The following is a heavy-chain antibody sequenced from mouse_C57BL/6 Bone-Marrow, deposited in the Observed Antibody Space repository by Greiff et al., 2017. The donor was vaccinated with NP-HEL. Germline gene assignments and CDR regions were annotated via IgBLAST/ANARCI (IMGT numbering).Heavy chain of an antibody. Sequence: EVMLVESGGGLVKPGGSLKLSCAASGFTFSDYGMHWVRQAPEKGLEWVAYISSGSSTIYYADTVKGRFTISRDNGKNTLFLQMTSLRSEDTAMYYCARPGGYYIWFAYWGQGTLVTVSA. D-gene: IGHD2-3*01. J-gene: IGHJ3*01. V-gene: IGHV5-17*01. CDR2: ISSGSSTI. CDR3: ARPGGYYIWFAY. CDR1: GFTFSDYG.